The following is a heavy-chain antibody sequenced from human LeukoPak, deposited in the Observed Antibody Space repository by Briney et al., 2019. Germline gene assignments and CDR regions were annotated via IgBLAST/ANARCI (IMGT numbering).Heavy chain of an antibody. CDR3: AKGGSGNAKPMFDY. CDR1: GFTFSSYG. J-gene: IGHJ4*02. V-gene: IGHV3-30*18. CDR2: ISYDGSNK. Sequence: PGRSLRLSCAASGFTFSSYGMHWVRQAPGKGLEWVAVISYDGSNKYYADSVKGRFTISRDNSKNTLYLQMNSLRAEDTAVYYCAKGGSGNAKPMFDYWGQGTLVTVSS.